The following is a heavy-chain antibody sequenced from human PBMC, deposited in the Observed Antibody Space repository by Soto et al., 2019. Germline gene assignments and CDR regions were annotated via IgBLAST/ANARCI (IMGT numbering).Heavy chain of an antibody. CDR2: IFSNDEK. Sequence: SGPTLVNPTETLTLTCTVSGFSLSNARMGVGWIRQPPGKALEWLAHIFSNDEKSYNTSLKNRLTISKDTSKSQVVLTMTNMDPVDTAAYYCARIRGQWLESFCYYTMDVWGQGTTVTVSS. D-gene: IGHD6-19*01. CDR3: ARIRGQWLESFCYYTMDV. J-gene: IGHJ6*02. V-gene: IGHV2-26*01. CDR1: GFSLSNARMG.